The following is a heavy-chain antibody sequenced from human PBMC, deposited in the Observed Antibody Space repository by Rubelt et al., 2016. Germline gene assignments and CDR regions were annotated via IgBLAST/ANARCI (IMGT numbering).Heavy chain of an antibody. V-gene: IGHV3-21*01. J-gene: IGHJ4*02. CDR2: ISSGGSYM. Sequence: QAPGRGLEWVSSISSGGSYMYYADSVKGRFTVSRDNATNSLYLQMNSLTAEDTAAYFCARTYRSTWYYFDYWGQGTLVTVSS. D-gene: IGHD6-13*01. CDR3: ARTYRSTWYYFDY.